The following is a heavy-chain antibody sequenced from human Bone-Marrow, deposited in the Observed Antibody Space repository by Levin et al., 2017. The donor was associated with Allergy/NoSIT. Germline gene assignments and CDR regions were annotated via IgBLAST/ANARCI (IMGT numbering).Heavy chain of an antibody. CDR2: IYISGNP. CDR3: ATEDTKSPGVDY. CDR1: GFNVSSNY. V-gene: IGHV3-53*01. D-gene: IGHD2-2*01. Sequence: LSLTCAASGFNVSSNYMSWVRQPPGKGLEWISIIYISGNPYYADSVKGRFTISRDNSKNTVYLHINSLRDEDTALYYCATEDTKSPGVDYWGQGTQVTVSS. J-gene: IGHJ4*02.